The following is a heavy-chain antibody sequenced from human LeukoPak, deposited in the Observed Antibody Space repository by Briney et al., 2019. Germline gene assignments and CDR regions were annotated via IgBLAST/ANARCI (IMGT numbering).Heavy chain of an antibody. J-gene: IGHJ3*02. CDR2: ISAYNGNT. V-gene: IGHV1-18*01. CDR3: AGGSGRYGPGGEGHGTFDI. CDR1: GYTFTSYG. Sequence: ASVKVSCKASGYTFTSYGISWVRQAPGQGLEWMGWISAYNGNTNYAQKLQGRVTMTTDTSTSTAYMELRSLRSDDTAVYYCAGGSGRYGPGGEGHGTFDIWGQGTMITVSS. D-gene: IGHD3-10*01.